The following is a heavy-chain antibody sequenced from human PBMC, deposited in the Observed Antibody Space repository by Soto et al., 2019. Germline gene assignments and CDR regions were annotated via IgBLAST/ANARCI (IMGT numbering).Heavy chain of an antibody. CDR3: AKTRLTMIVVFITPLDY. D-gene: IGHD3-22*01. CDR1: GFTFSSYE. V-gene: IGHV3-48*03. CDR2: ISSSGSTI. Sequence: PGGSLRLSCAASGFTFSSYEMNWVRQAPGKGLEWVSYISSSGSTIYSADSVEGRFTISRDNSKNTLYLQMNSLRAEDTAVYYCAKTRLTMIVVFITPLDYWGQGTLVTVSS. J-gene: IGHJ4*02.